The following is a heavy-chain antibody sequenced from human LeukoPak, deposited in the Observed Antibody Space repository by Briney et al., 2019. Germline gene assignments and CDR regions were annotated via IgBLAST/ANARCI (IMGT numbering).Heavy chain of an antibody. CDR3: ARDAVYCGGDCYLFDP. D-gene: IGHD2-21*01. CDR2: IDTDGTTT. CDR1: GFTFSNFW. V-gene: IGHV3-74*01. J-gene: IGHJ5*02. Sequence: GGSLRLSCAVSGFTFSNFWMHWVRQTPGKGLVWVSRIDTDGTTTRYEDSVKGRFTISGDNAKNMLYLQMNSLRAEDTAVYYCARDAVYCGGDCYLFDPWGQGTLVTVSS.